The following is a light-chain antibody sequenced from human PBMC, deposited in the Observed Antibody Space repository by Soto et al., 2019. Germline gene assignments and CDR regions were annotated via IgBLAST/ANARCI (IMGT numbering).Light chain of an antibody. V-gene: IGLV2-11*01. CDR3: CSYAGTYTHYV. Sequence: QSALTQPRSVSGSPGQSVTVSCTGTSSDVGGYNCVSWYQQYPGKAPKLMIYDVSKRPSGVPDRFSGSKSGNTASLTISGLQAEDEADYYCCSYAGTYTHYVFGTGTKVTVL. J-gene: IGLJ1*01. CDR1: SSDVGGYNC. CDR2: DVS.